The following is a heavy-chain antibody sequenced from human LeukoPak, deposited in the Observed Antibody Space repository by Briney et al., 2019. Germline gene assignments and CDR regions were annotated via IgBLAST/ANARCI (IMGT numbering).Heavy chain of an antibody. V-gene: IGHV4-39*07. CDR3: ARGGCSGSWGGYYYYYYMDV. J-gene: IGHJ6*03. CDR2: IYYSGST. D-gene: IGHD3-10*02. CDR1: GGSISSSSYY. Sequence: SETLSLTCTVSGGSISSSSYYWGWIRQPPGKGLEWIGSIYYSGSTNYNPSLKSRVTISVDTSKNQFSLKLSSVTAAETAVYYGARGGCSGSWGGYYYYYYMDVWGKGTTVTISS.